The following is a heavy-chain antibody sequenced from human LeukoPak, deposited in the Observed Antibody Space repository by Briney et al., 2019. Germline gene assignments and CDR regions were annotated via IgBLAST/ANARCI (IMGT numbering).Heavy chain of an antibody. CDR3: ARSLVGYGSGSYYLRPTFDY. CDR1: GYTFTSYG. D-gene: IGHD3-10*01. Sequence: ASVKVSCKASGYTFTSYGISWVRQAPGQGLEWMGWISAYNGNTNYAQKLQGRVTVTTDTSTSTAYMELRSLRSDDTAVYYCARSLVGYGSGSYYLRPTFDYWGQGTLVTVSS. CDR2: ISAYNGNT. V-gene: IGHV1-18*01. J-gene: IGHJ4*02.